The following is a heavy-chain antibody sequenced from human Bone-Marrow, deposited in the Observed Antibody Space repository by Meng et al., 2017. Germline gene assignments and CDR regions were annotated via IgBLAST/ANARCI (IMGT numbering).Heavy chain of an antibody. CDR1: GFTISSYW. V-gene: IGHV3-74*01. Sequence: GGSLRLSCAASGFTISSYWMHWVRQGPGKGLVWVSRIDDGSSTRYADSVKGRFTVSRDNAKNTVYLQMNSLRVEDTAVYYCARAPVRGDVATIDYWGQGTLVTVSS. J-gene: IGHJ4*02. CDR2: IDDGSST. CDR3: ARAPVRGDVATIDY. D-gene: IGHD5-12*01.